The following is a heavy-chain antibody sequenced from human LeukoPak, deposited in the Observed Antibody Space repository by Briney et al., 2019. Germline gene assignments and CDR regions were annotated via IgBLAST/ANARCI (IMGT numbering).Heavy chain of an antibody. CDR3: AHRRLDYYGSGSPAFDY. D-gene: IGHD3-10*01. CDR2: SYWDDDK. Sequence: SGXTLVQPTPPLTLTCTFSGFSLSTSGVGVGWIRQPPEKALEWLALSYWDDDKRYNPSLKSRLTITKDTSKNQVVLTMTNVDPVDTATYYCAHRRLDYYGSGSPAFDYWGQGTLVTVSS. J-gene: IGHJ4*02. CDR1: GFSLSTSGVG. V-gene: IGHV2-5*02.